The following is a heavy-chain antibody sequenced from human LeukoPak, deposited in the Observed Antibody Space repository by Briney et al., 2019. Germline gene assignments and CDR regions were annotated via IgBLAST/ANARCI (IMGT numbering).Heavy chain of an antibody. CDR2: ISSSGSTI. Sequence: GGSLRLSCAVSGFTFSTYEMNWVRQAPGKGLEWVSYISSSGSTIFDADSVKGRFTISRDNAKNSLYLQMNSLRAEDTAVYYCARDWFGILTGYYIAWFDPWGQGTLVTVSS. CDR3: ARDWFGILTGYYIAWFDP. CDR1: GFTFSTYE. J-gene: IGHJ5*02. V-gene: IGHV3-48*03. D-gene: IGHD3-9*01.